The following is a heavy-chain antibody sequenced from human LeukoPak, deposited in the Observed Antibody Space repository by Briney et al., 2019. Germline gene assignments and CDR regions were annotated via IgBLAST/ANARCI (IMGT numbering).Heavy chain of an antibody. J-gene: IGHJ4*02. CDR1: GYTLTSYD. D-gene: IGHD6-6*01. V-gene: IGHV1-8*01. CDR2: MNPNSGNT. CDR3: AREHSSSADPFDY. Sequence: GASVKVSCKASGYTLTSYDINWVRQATGQGLEWMGWMNPNSGNTGYAQKFQGRVTMTRNTSISTAYMELSSLTSEDTAGYYCAREHSSSADPFDYWGQGTLVTVSS.